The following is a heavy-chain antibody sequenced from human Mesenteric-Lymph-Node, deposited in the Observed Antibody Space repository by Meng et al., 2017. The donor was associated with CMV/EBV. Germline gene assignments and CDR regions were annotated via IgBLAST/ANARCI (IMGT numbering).Heavy chain of an antibody. Sequence: GESLKISCAASGFTFSTYWMHWVRQAPGKGLEWVSSISTSTYYIYYADSVRGRFTVSRDNPKNSLYLQMSSLRAEDTAVYYCARQPLQDTVVVPAAMGREGFDYWGQGTLVTVSS. CDR3: ARQPLQDTVVVPAAMGREGFDY. CDR1: GFTFSTYW. CDR2: ISTSTYYI. J-gene: IGHJ4*02. D-gene: IGHD2-2*01. V-gene: IGHV3-21*01.